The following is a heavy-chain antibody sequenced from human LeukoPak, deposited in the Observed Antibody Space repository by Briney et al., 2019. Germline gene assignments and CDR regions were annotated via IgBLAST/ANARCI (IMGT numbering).Heavy chain of an antibody. CDR3: ATGERHGFDI. Sequence: GGSLRPSCAASGFTFSSYWMHWVRQAPGKGLVWVSRINSDGSSTSYADSVKGRSTISRDNAKNTLYLQMNSLRAEDTAVYYCATGERHGFDIWGQGTMVTVSS. CDR2: INSDGSST. J-gene: IGHJ3*02. V-gene: IGHV3-74*01. CDR1: GFTFSSYW.